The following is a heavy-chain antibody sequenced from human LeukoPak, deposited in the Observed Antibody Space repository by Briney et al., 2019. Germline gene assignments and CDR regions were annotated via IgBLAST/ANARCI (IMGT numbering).Heavy chain of an antibody. CDR1: GFTFSSYA. V-gene: IGHV3-7*01. J-gene: IGHJ3*02. Sequence: PGGSLRLSCAASGFTFSSYAMSWVRQAPGKGLEWVANIKQDGNEKYYVDSVKGRFTISRDNAKNSLYLQMNSLRAEDTAVYYCEVRDIDTFDIWGQGTMVTVSS. CDR3: EVRDIDTFDI. D-gene: IGHD5-12*01. CDR2: IKQDGNEK.